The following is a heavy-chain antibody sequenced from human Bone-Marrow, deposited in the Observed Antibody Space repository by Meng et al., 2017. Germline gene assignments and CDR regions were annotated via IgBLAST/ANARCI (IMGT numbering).Heavy chain of an antibody. V-gene: IGHV3-21*01. J-gene: IGHJ3*02. CDR3: ARESYGHDAFDI. CDR2: ISFTSTYI. CDR1: GFTFSSYT. Sequence: GESLKISCAASGFTFSSYTMNWVRQAPGKGLERVSSISFTSTYIYYADSVKGRFTISRDNAKNSLYLQMTSLRAEDTAVYFCARESYGHDAFDIWGQGTVVTVSS. D-gene: IGHD1-26*01.